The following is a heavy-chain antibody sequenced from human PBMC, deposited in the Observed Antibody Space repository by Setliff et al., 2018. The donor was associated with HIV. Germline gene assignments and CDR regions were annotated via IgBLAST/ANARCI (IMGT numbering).Heavy chain of an antibody. V-gene: IGHV1-2*02. CDR2: ITPNSGGT. D-gene: IGHD3-3*01. Sequence: ASVKVSCKASGYTFTSYDFHWVRQATGQGLEWMGWITPNSGGTEYAGKFQGRVTLTRDTSINTAYMEVTRLTSDDTAVYYCAGVSSQFSEWRKDYFEYWGRGSLVTVSS. CDR1: GYTFTSYD. CDR3: AGVSSQFSEWRKDYFEY. J-gene: IGHJ4*02.